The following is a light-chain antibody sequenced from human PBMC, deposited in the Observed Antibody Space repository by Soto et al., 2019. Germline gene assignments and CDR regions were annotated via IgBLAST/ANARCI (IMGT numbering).Light chain of an antibody. J-gene: IGKJ2*01. CDR3: QQYGTSPVT. CDR2: FTS. V-gene: IGKV3-20*01. Sequence: EIVLTQFPGILSLSPGEGATLSCRASQTVSDNFLAWYQQKPGQSPRLLIYFTSSRAPGIPDRFRGSGSGTDFTLTISRLEPEDFAVYYCQQYGTSPVTFGQGTKLEIQ. CDR1: QTVSDNF.